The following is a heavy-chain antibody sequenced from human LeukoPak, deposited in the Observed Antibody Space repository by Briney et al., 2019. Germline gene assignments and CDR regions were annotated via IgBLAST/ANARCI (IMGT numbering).Heavy chain of an antibody. CDR3: ATHRRSGSGGSENAFEI. CDR1: GASISSSSYY. Sequence: SETLSLTCTVSGASISSSSYYWGWIRRPPGRGLEWIGSIFYSGSTYYNPSTKSRVTISVDTSENQFSLKLRSVTAADTAIYYCATHRRSGSGGSENAFEIWGQGAMVTVSS. V-gene: IGHV4-39*01. D-gene: IGHD5-12*01. CDR2: IFYSGST. J-gene: IGHJ3*02.